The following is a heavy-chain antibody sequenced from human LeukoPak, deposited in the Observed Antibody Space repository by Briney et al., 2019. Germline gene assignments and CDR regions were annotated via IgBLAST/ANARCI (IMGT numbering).Heavy chain of an antibody. Sequence: ASVKVSCKVSGYTLTELSMHWVRQAPGKGLEWMGGFDPEDGETIYAQRFQGRVTMTEDTSTDTAYMELSSLRSEDTAVYYCATSTGYSSGWTVFDYWGQGTLVTVSS. CDR2: FDPEDGET. CDR1: GYTLTELS. D-gene: IGHD6-19*01. V-gene: IGHV1-24*01. J-gene: IGHJ4*02. CDR3: ATSTGYSSGWTVFDY.